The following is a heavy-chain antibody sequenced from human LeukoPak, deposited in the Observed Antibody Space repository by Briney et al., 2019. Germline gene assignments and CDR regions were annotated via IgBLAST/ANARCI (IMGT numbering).Heavy chain of an antibody. CDR1: GYTFTGYY. CDR2: ITPTSGGT. Sequence: GASVKVSCKTSGYTFTGYYIYWVRQAPGQGLERMGQITPTSGGTNYAQKFQGRVTMTRDTSITTAYMELSRLTSDDTAVYYCTRGGADYWGQGTLVTVSS. V-gene: IGHV1-2*06. CDR3: TRGGADY. D-gene: IGHD1-26*01. J-gene: IGHJ4*02.